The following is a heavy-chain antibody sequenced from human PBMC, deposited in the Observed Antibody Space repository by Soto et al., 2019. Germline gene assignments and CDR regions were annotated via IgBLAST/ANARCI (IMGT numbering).Heavy chain of an antibody. Sequence: SETLSLTCTVSGGSISSSSYYWGWIRQPPGKGLEWIGSIYYSGSTYYNPSLKSRVTISVDTSKNQFSLKLSSVTAADTAVYYCARLTYYDILTGSYYFDYWGQGTLVTVSS. J-gene: IGHJ4*02. CDR1: GGSISSSSYY. CDR3: ARLTYYDILTGSYYFDY. V-gene: IGHV4-39*01. CDR2: IYYSGST. D-gene: IGHD3-9*01.